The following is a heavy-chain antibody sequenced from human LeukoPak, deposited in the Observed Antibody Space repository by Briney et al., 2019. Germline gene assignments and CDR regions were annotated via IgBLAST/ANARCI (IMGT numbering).Heavy chain of an antibody. D-gene: IGHD6-6*01. V-gene: IGHV4-39*07. CDR1: GGSISSGGYY. CDR2: INHSGST. J-gene: IGHJ4*02. CDR3: ARAPIAARLDY. Sequence: PSETLSLTCTVSGGSISSGGYYWSWIRQPPGKGLEWIGEINHSGSTNYNPSLKSRVTISVDTSKNQFSLKLSSVTAADTAVYYCARAPIAARLDYWGQGTLVTVSS.